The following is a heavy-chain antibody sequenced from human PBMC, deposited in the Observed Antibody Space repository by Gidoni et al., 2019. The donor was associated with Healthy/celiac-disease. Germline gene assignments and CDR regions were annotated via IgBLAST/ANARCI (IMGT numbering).Heavy chain of an antibody. J-gene: IGHJ4*02. D-gene: IGHD6-13*01. CDR1: GGSISSRVYY. V-gene: IGHV4-39*07. CDR3: ARDVRYSSSWSHFDY. Sequence: QLQLQESGPGLLKPSETLSLTCSVSGGSISSRVYYWGWVRQHPGKGLEWIGTIYYRGDTYYNPSLKSRVSISVDTSKNQFSLWLTSVTAADTAMYYCARDVRYSSSWSHFDYWGQGILVTVSS. CDR2: IYYRGDT.